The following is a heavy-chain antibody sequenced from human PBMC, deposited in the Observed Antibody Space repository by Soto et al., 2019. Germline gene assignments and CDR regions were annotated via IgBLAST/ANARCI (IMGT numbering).Heavy chain of an antibody. CDR1: GGSISSSSYY. J-gene: IGHJ4*02. CDR3: ARHGWVVAALDY. CDR2: IYYSGST. Sequence: SETLSLTCTVSGGSISSSSYYWVWIRQPPGKGLEWIGSIYYSGSTYYNPSLKSRVTISVDTSKNQFSLKLSSVTAADTAVYYCARHGWVVAALDYWGQGTLVTVSS. D-gene: IGHD2-15*01. V-gene: IGHV4-39*01.